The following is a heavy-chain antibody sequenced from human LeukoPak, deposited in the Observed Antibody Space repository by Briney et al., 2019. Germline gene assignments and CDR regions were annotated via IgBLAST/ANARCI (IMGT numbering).Heavy chain of an antibody. J-gene: IGHJ3*02. V-gene: IGHV1-2*02. CDR2: INPYSGLT. CDR3: ARALRLANDALDI. CDR1: GYTFIGNY. Sequence: ASVKVSCKASGYTFIGNYMHWVRQAPGQGLEWMGWINPYSGLTNSAQKFQGRVTMTRDTSIHTVYLELRRLSSDDAAVYFCARALRLANDALDIWGQGTMVTVSS.